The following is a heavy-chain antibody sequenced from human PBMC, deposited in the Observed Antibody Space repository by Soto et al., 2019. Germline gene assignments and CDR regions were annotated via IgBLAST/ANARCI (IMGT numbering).Heavy chain of an antibody. V-gene: IGHV3-66*01. Sequence: EVQLVESGGGLVQPGGSLRLSCAASGFTVSSNYMSWVRQAPGKGLEWVSVIYSGGSTYYADSVKGRFTISRDNSKNTLYLQMNSLRAEDTAVYYCARDISGYSYGYGYWGREPWSPSPQ. CDR2: IYSGGST. CDR1: GFTVSSNY. J-gene: IGHJ4*02. D-gene: IGHD5-18*01. CDR3: ARDISGYSYGYGY.